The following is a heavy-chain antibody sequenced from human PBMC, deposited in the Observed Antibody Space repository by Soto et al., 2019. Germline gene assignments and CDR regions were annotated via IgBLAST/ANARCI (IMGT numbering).Heavy chain of an antibody. CDR3: ARTRATPRGYSYGAYYYYGMDV. V-gene: IGHV3-33*01. J-gene: IGHJ6*02. CDR2: IWYDGSNK. Sequence: GGSLRLSCAASGFTFSSYGMHWVRQAPGKGLEWAAVIWYDGSNKYYADSVKGRFTISRDNSKNTLYLQMNSLRAEDTAVYYCARTRATPRGYSYGAYYYYGMDVWGQGTTVTVSS. CDR1: GFTFSSYG. D-gene: IGHD5-18*01.